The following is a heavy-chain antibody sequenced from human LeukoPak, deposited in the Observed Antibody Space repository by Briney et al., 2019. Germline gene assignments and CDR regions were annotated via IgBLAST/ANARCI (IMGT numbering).Heavy chain of an antibody. D-gene: IGHD4-11*01. CDR3: ANNDYNNPEA. Sequence: PGGSLRLSCAASGFTFDDYGMSWVRQAPGKGLAWVSAISGRGGRTYYADSVKGRFTISRDSPKNTLYLQMNSLRAEDTAIYYCANNDYNNPEAWGQGTLVTVSS. CDR1: GFTFDDYG. CDR2: ISGRGGRT. V-gene: IGHV3-23*01. J-gene: IGHJ5*02.